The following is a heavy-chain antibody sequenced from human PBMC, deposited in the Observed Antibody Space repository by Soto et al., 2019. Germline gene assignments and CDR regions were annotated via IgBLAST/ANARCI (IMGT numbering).Heavy chain of an antibody. CDR2: IYHSGST. CDR3: ARDRNYYGSGSYSYGMDV. D-gene: IGHD3-10*01. CDR1: GYSISSGYY. J-gene: IGHJ6*02. V-gene: IGHV4-38-2*02. Sequence: SETLSLTXAVSGYSISSGYYWGWIRQPPGKGLEWIGSIYHSGSTYYNPSLKSRVTISVDTSKNQFSLKLSSVTAADTAVYYCARDRNYYGSGSYSYGMDVWGQGTTVTVSS.